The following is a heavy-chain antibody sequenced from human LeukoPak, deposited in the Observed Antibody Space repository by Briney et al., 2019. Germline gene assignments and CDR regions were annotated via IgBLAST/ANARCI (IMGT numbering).Heavy chain of an antibody. Sequence: TPGGSLRLSCAASGFTFSSYSMNWVRQAPGKGLEWVSSISSSSSYIYYADSVKGRFTISRDNAKNTLYLQMNSLRAEDTAVYYCAKGEGSYHGLDYWGQGTLVTVSS. J-gene: IGHJ4*02. CDR2: ISSSSSYI. CDR1: GFTFSSYS. V-gene: IGHV3-21*04. CDR3: AKGEGSYHGLDY. D-gene: IGHD1-26*01.